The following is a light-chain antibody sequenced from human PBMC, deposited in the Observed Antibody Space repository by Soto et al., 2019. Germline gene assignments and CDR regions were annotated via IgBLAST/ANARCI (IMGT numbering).Light chain of an antibody. V-gene: IGKV3-20*01. Sequence: EVVLTQSPGTLSLSPGERATLSCRASQSVSNSYLAWYQQKPGQAPRLLIYGASSRATGIPDRFSGSGSGTDFTLTITSLQSEDFAVYYCQQYNNWPPWTFGQGTKVDI. CDR3: QQYNNWPPWT. CDR1: QSVSNSY. J-gene: IGKJ1*01. CDR2: GAS.